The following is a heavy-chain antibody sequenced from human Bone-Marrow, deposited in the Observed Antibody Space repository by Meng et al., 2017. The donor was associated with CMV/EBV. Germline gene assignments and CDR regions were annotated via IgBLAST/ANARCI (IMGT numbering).Heavy chain of an antibody. Sequence: ASVKVSCKASGYTFTSYGISWVRQAPGQGLEWMGWISGYNGKTNYAQKFQDRVTMTTEKSTSTAYMELRSLRSDDTAVYYCARVTVGYGSERWDYWGQGTLVTVSS. CDR3: ARVTVGYGSERWDY. D-gene: IGHD4-17*01. CDR2: ISGYNGKT. V-gene: IGHV1-18*01. CDR1: GYTFTSYG. J-gene: IGHJ4*02.